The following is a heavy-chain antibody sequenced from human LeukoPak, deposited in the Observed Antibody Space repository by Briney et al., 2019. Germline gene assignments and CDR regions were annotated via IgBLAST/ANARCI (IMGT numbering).Heavy chain of an antibody. J-gene: IGHJ4*02. V-gene: IGHV1-3*01. CDR1: GYTFTSYA. CDR2: INAGNGNT. CDR3: ARDHRAAGELERLYYFDY. Sequence: ASVKVSCKASGYTFTSYAMHWVRQAPGQRLEWMGWINAGNGNTKYSQKFQGRVTITRDTSASTAYMELRSLRSEDTAVYYCARDHRAAGELERLYYFDYWGQGTLVTVSS. D-gene: IGHD1-1*01.